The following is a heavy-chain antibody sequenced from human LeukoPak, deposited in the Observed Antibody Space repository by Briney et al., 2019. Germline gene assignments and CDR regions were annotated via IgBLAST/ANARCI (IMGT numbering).Heavy chain of an antibody. V-gene: IGHV1-2*02. Sequence: ASVKVSCKASGYTFTGYYMHWVRQAPGQGLEWMGWINPNSGGTNYAQKIQGRVTMTRDTSISTAYMELSRLRSDDTAVYYCAREEQQLDYYYYGMDVWGQGTTVTVSS. CDR3: AREEQQLDYYYYGMDV. CDR2: INPNSGGT. D-gene: IGHD6-13*01. CDR1: GYTFTGYY. J-gene: IGHJ6*02.